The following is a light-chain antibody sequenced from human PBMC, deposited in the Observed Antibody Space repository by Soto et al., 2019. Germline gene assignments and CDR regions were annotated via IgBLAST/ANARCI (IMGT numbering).Light chain of an antibody. Sequence: EIVLTQSPATLSLSPGERATLSCRASQSVSSYLAWYQQKPGQAPRLLIYGASNRATGIPARFSGSESGTDFTLTISSLEPEDFAVYYCQQRSNWPPAFGQGTRVEIK. CDR3: QQRSNWPPA. J-gene: IGKJ1*01. CDR1: QSVSSY. V-gene: IGKV3-11*01. CDR2: GAS.